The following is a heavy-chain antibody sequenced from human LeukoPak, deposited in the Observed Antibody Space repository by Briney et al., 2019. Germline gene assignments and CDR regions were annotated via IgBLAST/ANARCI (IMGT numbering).Heavy chain of an antibody. Sequence: GASVKVSCKVSGYTLTELSMHWVRQAPGKGLEWMGGFDPEDGETIYAQKFQGRVTMTEDTSTDTAYMELSSLRSEDTAVYYCATITGAIFGVVIPIGYYYYGMDVWGQGTTATVSS. CDR2: FDPEDGET. J-gene: IGHJ6*02. V-gene: IGHV1-24*01. CDR3: ATITGAIFGVVIPIGYYYYGMDV. D-gene: IGHD3-3*01. CDR1: GYTLTELS.